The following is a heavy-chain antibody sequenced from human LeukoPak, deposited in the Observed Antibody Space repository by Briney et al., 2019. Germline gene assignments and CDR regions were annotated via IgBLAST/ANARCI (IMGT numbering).Heavy chain of an antibody. CDR3: ARVLDSSGYFAIDY. D-gene: IGHD3-22*01. J-gene: IGHJ4*02. CDR2: IHYSGRT. V-gene: IGHV4-61*05. CDR1: AGSISSSSYY. Sequence: PSETLSLTCTVSAGSISSSSYYWGWIRQPPGKGPVWIGYIHYSGRTTYNSTLKRRITISEETSKNQFSLKLTSVTAADTAVYYCARVLDSSGYFAIDYWGQGTLVTVSS.